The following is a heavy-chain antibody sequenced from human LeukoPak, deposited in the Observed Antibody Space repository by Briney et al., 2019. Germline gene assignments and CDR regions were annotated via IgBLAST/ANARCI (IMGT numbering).Heavy chain of an antibody. D-gene: IGHD3-10*01. CDR1: GGSISSSY. Sequence: SETLSLTCAVSGGSISSSYWGWIRQPPGKGLEWIGSIYYSGSTYYIPSLKSRVTISVDTSKKQFSLKLSSVTAADTAVYYCARLYYYGSGSHYFDYWGQGTLVTVSS. V-gene: IGHV4-39*01. J-gene: IGHJ4*02. CDR3: ARLYYYGSGSHYFDY. CDR2: IYYSGST.